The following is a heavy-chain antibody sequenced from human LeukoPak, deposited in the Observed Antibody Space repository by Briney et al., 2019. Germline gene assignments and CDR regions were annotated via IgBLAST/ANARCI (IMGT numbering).Heavy chain of an antibody. CDR1: GYTFSGHN. D-gene: IGHD4-17*01. CDR3: AKVYTVTIGWLDP. Sequence: SGKVSCKASGYTFSGHNIHWVRQAPGQGLEWMGLTNPNNGDTNYAQKFQGSVTMTRDTSISTFYMELSRLRSDDTAVYYCAKVYTVTIGWLDPWGQGTLVTVSS. J-gene: IGHJ5*02. V-gene: IGHV1-2*02. CDR2: TNPNNGDT.